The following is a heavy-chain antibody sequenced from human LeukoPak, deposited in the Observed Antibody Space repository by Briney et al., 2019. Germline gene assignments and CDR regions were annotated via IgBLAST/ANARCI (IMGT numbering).Heavy chain of an antibody. V-gene: IGHV4-61*02. J-gene: IGHJ4*02. Sequence: SQTLSLTCTASGGSMSSGSYYWSWIRQPAGKGLEWIGRIYTSGSTNYNPSLKSRVTISIDTSKNQFSLKLSSVTAADTAVYYCARGPHCSGGSCHSVSDYWGQGTLVTVSS. CDR1: GGSMSSGSYY. D-gene: IGHD2-15*01. CDR3: ARGPHCSGGSCHSVSDY. CDR2: IYTSGST.